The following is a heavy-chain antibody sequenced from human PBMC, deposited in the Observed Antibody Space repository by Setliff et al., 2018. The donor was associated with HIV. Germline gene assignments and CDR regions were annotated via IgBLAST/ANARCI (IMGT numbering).Heavy chain of an antibody. CDR2: MNPNSGNT. CDR3: ARGGNYCDSSGRRTDY. Sequence: GASVKVSCKASGCTFTSYDINWVRQATGQGLEWMGWMNPNSGNTGYAQKFQGRVTMTRNTSISTAYMELSSLRSEDTAVYYCARGGNYCDSSGRRTDYWGQGTLVTVSS. V-gene: IGHV1-8*01. D-gene: IGHD3-22*01. J-gene: IGHJ4*02. CDR1: GCTFTSYD.